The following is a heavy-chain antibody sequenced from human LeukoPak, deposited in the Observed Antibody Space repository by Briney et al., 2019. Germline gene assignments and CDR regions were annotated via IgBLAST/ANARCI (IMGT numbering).Heavy chain of an antibody. V-gene: IGHV3-23*01. CDR1: GFTFSSYA. CDR3: AKINGAMVFPPDY. D-gene: IGHD5-18*01. Sequence: GGSLRLSCAASGFTFSSYAMSWVRQAPGKGLEWVSAISGSGGSTYYADSVKGRFTISRDNSKNTLYLQMNGLRAEDTAVYYCAKINGAMVFPPDYWGQGTLVTVSS. J-gene: IGHJ4*02. CDR2: ISGSGGST.